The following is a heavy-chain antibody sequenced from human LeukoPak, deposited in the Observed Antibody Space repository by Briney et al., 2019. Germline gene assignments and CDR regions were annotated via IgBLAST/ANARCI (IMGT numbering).Heavy chain of an antibody. Sequence: GGSLRLSCTSSGFTFSSDAMTWVRQAPGKGLERVSSISGSGDGTYYADSVKGRFTISRDNSKNTLYLQMNSLRAEDTAVYYCANKPAGFDPWGQGTLVTVSS. CDR2: ISGSGDGT. V-gene: IGHV3-23*01. CDR1: GFTFSSDA. D-gene: IGHD1-14*01. J-gene: IGHJ5*02. CDR3: ANKPAGFDP.